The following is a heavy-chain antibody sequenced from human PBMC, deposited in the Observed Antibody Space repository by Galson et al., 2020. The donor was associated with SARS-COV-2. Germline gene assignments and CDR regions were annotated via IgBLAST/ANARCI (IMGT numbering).Heavy chain of an antibody. J-gene: IGHJ6*02. Sequence: GGSLRLSCEASGFTFNNFAIHWVRQTPAKGLEWVATVSYDGSNKYYADSVKGRFTISRDILKNTVYLDMNSLRPDDSAVYYGAREKAERYDYKYGGGRDVWGQGTTVTVSS. CDR2: VSYDGSNK. D-gene: IGHD4-4*01. CDR3: AREKAERYDYKYGGGRDV. CDR1: GFTFNNFA. V-gene: IGHV3-30*04.